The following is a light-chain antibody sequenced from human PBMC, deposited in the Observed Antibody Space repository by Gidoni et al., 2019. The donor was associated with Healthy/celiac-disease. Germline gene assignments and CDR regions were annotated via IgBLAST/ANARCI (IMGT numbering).Light chain of an antibody. J-gene: IGKJ1*01. CDR2: DAS. V-gene: IGKV3-11*01. Sequence: EIVLTQSPATLSLSPGERATLSCRPSQSVSSYLAWYQQKPGQAPRLLSYDASNRATGIPARCSGSASGTDFTLTSSSLEPEDFAVYYCQQRSNWWTFGQXTKVEIK. CDR1: QSVSSY. CDR3: QQRSNWWT.